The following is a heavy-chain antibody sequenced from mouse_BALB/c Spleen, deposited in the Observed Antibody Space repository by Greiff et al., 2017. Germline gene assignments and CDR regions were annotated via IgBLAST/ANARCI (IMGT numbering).Heavy chain of an antibody. V-gene: IGHV5-4*02. CDR2: ISDGGSYT. CDR1: GFTFSDYY. J-gene: IGHJ3*01. D-gene: IGHD1-1*02. CDR3: ARDGDRCLFAY. Sequence: EVQVVESGGGLVKPGGSLKLSCAASGFTFSDYYMYWVRQTPEKRLEWVATISDGGSYTYYPDSVKGRFTISRDKAKNNLYLQMSSLKSEDTAMYYCARDGDRCLFAYGGQGTLVTVSA.